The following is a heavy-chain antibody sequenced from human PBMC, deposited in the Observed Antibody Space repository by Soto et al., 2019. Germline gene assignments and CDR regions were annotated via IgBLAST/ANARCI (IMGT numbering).Heavy chain of an antibody. J-gene: IGHJ6*02. Sequence: GSLRLSCAASGFTFSNYAMYWVRQAPGKGLEWVALIWHDGSNKYYGDSVTGRFTVSRDNSKNTLYLQMNSLRAEDTAVYYCARDLNTIFGVVNLDVWGQGTTVTVSS. CDR1: GFTFSNYA. D-gene: IGHD3-3*01. CDR3: ARDLNTIFGVVNLDV. V-gene: IGHV3-33*01. CDR2: IWHDGSNK.